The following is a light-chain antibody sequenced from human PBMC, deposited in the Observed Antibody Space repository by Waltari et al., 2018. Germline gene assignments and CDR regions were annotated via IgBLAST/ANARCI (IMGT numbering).Light chain of an antibody. CDR1: QSLVHTDGHTY. V-gene: IGKV2-30*02. Sequence: DVVMTQSPLSLPVSLGQPASISCRPSQSLVHTDGHTYLNWLQQRPGQSPRLLIYNVSNRATGVPDRFSGSGSDTAFTLTISRVEAEDVGIYYCMQATNWPLTFGQGTKVEIQ. CDR3: MQATNWPLT. CDR2: NVS. J-gene: IGKJ1*01.